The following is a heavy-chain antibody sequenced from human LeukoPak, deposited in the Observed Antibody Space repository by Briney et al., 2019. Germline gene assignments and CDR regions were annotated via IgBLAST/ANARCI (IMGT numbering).Heavy chain of an antibody. CDR2: IYYSGTA. D-gene: IGHD3-10*01. Sequence: SETLSLTCTVSGVSISNYFWSWLRQPPGKGLGWVGHIYYSGTAIYNPSLMGRVIMSVDTSKNQFSLSLSSVSAADTALYYCARHREPSGSYSAFDYWGQGALVTVSS. CDR3: ARHREPSGSYSAFDY. V-gene: IGHV4-59*08. CDR1: GVSISNYF. J-gene: IGHJ4*02.